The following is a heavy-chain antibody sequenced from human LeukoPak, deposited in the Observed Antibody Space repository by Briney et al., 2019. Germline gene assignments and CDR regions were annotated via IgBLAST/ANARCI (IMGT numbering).Heavy chain of an antibody. V-gene: IGHV1-24*01. D-gene: IGHD3-16*02. CDR3: ATDRQDQDDYVCGSYRH. Sequence: ASVKVSCKVSGYTLTELSMHWVGQAPGKGGEWRGGFDPKDGETIYEKKFQGRVTITDDTSTDTAYMELSSLISEDTAVYYCATDRQDQDDYVCGSYRHWGQGTLVTVSS. J-gene: IGHJ4*02. CDR1: GYTLTELS. CDR2: FDPKDGET.